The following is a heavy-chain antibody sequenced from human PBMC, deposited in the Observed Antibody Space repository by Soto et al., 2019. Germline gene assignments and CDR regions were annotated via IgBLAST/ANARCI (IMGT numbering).Heavy chain of an antibody. J-gene: IGHJ5*02. D-gene: IGHD2-21*02. CDR2: VYHTGDT. V-gene: IGHV4-4*02. Sequence: PSETLSLTCGVSGGTVASSHWWSWVRQSPSRGLEWIGNVYHTGDTNFNPSLQSRATFSVDKSNNQFSLRLTSLTAADTAVYFCAREIVTAGGNNYFDPWGPGTLVTVSS. CDR3: AREIVTAGGNNYFDP. CDR1: GGTVASSHW.